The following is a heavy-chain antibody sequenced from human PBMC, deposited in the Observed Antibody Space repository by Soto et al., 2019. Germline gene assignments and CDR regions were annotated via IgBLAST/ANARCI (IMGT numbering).Heavy chain of an antibody. Sequence: QVQLVQSWAEVKKPGSSVKVSCKASGGTFSSHAISWVRQAPGQGLEWMGGIIPFFKAANYEQKFHGRFTITADDSTSTAYMDLYSLRSEDTAVYYCARDVPLNYYDGTFYYYAMDVWGQETTVTVSS. J-gene: IGHJ6*02. CDR3: ARDVPLNYYDGTFYYYAMDV. V-gene: IGHV1-69*01. D-gene: IGHD3-16*01. CDR2: IIPFFKAA. CDR1: GGTFSSHA.